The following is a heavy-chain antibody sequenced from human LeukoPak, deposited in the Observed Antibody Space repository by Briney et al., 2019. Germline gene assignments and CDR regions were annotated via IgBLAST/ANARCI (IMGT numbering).Heavy chain of an antibody. CDR3: ARVRYCSGGSCYGNWYDP. CDR1: GFTFSSYE. V-gene: IGHV3-48*03. CDR2: ISSSCRSI. D-gene: IGHD2-15*01. Sequence: PGGSLRLPCAASGFTFSSYEMNWVRQAPPKGRAWVSYISSSCRSINYADSVRGRFTISRDNGKNSLYLQMNSLRAEDTAVYYCARVRYCSGGSCYGNWYDPWGQGTLVTVSS. J-gene: IGHJ5*02.